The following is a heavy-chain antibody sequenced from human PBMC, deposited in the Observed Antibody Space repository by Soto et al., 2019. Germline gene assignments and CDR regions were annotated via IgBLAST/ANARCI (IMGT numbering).Heavy chain of an antibody. Sequence: QVQLVQSGAEVRQPASSVKVSCKTSGGTFSSYAISWVRQAPGQGLEWMGGIVPIVDTSTYAQKFQGRVTITADESTSTVYMELSSLRSDDTAVYYCVRGVAIPIYPANLGQGTLV. CDR3: VRGVAIPIYPAN. J-gene: IGHJ4*02. D-gene: IGHD2-15*01. CDR2: IVPIVDTS. V-gene: IGHV1-69*12. CDR1: GGTFSSYA.